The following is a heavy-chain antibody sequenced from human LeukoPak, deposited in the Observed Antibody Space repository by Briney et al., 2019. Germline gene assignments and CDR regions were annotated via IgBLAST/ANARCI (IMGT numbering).Heavy chain of an antibody. CDR3: TTFYYYGSGSYLGY. Sequence: PGGSLRLSCAASGFTVNSNYMSWVRQAPGKGLEWVGRIKSNTDGGTTDYAAPVKGRFTISRDDSKNTLNLQMNSLKTEDTAVYYCTTFYYYGSGSYLGYWGQGTLVTVSS. V-gene: IGHV3-15*01. D-gene: IGHD3-10*01. J-gene: IGHJ4*02. CDR1: GFTVNSNY. CDR2: IKSNTDGGTT.